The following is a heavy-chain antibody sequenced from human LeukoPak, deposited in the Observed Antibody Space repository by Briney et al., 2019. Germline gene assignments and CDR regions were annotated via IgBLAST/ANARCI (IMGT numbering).Heavy chain of an antibody. CDR1: GFTFSTYW. D-gene: IGHD2-2*01. J-gene: IGHJ5*02. CDR3: ARGRKVPAAMGNWFDP. Sequence: PGGSLRLSCAASGFTFSTYWMSWVRQAPGKGPEWVANIKQDGREQFYVDSVKGRFTISRDNAKNSLYLQMNNLRGEDTAVYYCARGRKVPAAMGNWFDPWGQGTLVTVSS. CDR2: IKQDGREQ. V-gene: IGHV3-7*01.